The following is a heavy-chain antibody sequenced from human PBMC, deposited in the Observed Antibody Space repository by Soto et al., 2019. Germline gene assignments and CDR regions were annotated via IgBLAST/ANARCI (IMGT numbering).Heavy chain of an antibody. CDR3: ARDQGRGDYGDYGGYYFDY. V-gene: IGHV4-31*03. CDR1: GGSISSGGYY. Sequence: QVQLQESGPGLVKPSQTLSLTCTVSGGSISSGGYYWSWIRQHPGKGLEWIGYIYYSGSTYYNPSLKSRVTISVDTSKNQFSLKLSSVTAADTAVYYCARDQGRGDYGDYGGYYFDYWGQGTLVTVSS. J-gene: IGHJ4*02. CDR2: IYYSGST. D-gene: IGHD4-17*01.